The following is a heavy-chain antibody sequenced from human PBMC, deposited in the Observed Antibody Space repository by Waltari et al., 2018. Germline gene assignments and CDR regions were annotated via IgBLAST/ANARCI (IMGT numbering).Heavy chain of an antibody. CDR3: ARGLLGYCSSTSCYPYYYGFDY. CDR1: GGSFSGYY. V-gene: IGHV4-34*01. D-gene: IGHD2-2*01. CDR2: INHSGST. Sequence: QVQLQQWGAGLLKPSETLSLTCAVYGGSFSGYYWSWIRQPPGKGLEWIGEINHSGSTNYHPSLKSRVTISVDTSKNQVSLKLSSVTAADTAVYYCARGLLGYCSSTSCYPYYYGFDYWGQGTLVTVSS. J-gene: IGHJ4*02.